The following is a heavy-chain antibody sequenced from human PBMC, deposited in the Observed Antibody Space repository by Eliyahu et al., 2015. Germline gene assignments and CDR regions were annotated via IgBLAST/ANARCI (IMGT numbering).Heavy chain of an antibody. V-gene: IGHV4-34*01. CDR3: ARGQVVVVVAVNYFDY. Sequence: QVQLQQWGAGLLKPSXTLSLXCAVYGGSFSGYYXSWIRQPPGKGLEWIGEINHSGSTNYNPSLKSRVTISVDTSKNQFSLKLSSVTAADTAVYYCARGQVVVVVAVNYFDYWGQGTLVTVSS. J-gene: IGHJ4*02. D-gene: IGHD2-15*01. CDR1: GGSFSGYY. CDR2: INHSGST.